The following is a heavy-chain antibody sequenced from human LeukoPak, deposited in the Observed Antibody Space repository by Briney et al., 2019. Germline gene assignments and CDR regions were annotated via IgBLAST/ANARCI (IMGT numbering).Heavy chain of an antibody. V-gene: IGHV1-46*01. Sequence: ASVKVSCKASGYTFTSYYMHWVRQAPGQGLEWMGIINPSGGSTSYAQKLQGRVTMTRDTSTSTVYMELSSLRSEDTAVYYCARGGRKYDYDSSGYHRGWWFDPWGQGTLVTVSS. J-gene: IGHJ5*02. D-gene: IGHD3-22*01. CDR2: INPSGGST. CDR1: GYTFTSYY. CDR3: ARGGRKYDYDSSGYHRGWWFDP.